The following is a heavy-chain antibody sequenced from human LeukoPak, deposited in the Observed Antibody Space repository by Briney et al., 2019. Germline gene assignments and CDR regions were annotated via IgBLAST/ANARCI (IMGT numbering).Heavy chain of an antibody. CDR1: GFTYSSYG. Sequence: GGSLRLSCAASGFTYSSYGMHWVRQAPGKGLEWVAVISYDGSHNFHADSVKGRFTISRDKFKNKLYLQMNSLRAEDTAVYYCAKDGNPHAFYIWGQGTMVTVSS. CDR2: ISYDGSHN. CDR3: AKDGNPHAFYI. V-gene: IGHV3-30*18. D-gene: IGHD4-23*01. J-gene: IGHJ3*02.